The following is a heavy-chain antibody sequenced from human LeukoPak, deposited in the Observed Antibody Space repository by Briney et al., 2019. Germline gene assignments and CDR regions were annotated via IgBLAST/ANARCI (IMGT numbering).Heavy chain of an antibody. CDR3: ARSFAD. J-gene: IGHJ4*02. V-gene: IGHV4-4*02. CDR1: GGSISSNDW. Sequence: PSGTLSLTCAVSGGSISSNDWWNWVRQPPGKGLEWIGEIYHTGSTSYNPSLKSRVTISIDTSKSHFSLNLTSVTAADTAVYFCARSFADWGQGILVTVSS. CDR2: IYHTGST. D-gene: IGHD3-10*01.